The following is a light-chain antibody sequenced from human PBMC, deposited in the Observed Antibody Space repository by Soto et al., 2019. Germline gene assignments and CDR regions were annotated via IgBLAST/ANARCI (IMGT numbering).Light chain of an antibody. CDR3: QQYETYSGT. CDR1: QTINTW. J-gene: IGKJ3*01. CDR2: RAS. Sequence: DIQMTQSPSTLSASVGARVTITCRASQTINTWLAWYQQKPGKAPKLLIYRASNLVSGVPSRFSGSGSGTEFTLTISSLQPDDFSIYYCQQYETYSGTFGPGTKVDI. V-gene: IGKV1-5*03.